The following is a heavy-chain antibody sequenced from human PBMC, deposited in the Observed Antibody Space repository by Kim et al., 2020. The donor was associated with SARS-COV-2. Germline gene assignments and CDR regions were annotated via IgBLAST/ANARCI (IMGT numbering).Heavy chain of an antibody. CDR2: IKGKADGGTT. V-gene: IGHV3-15*01. CDR3: TTDSREGEVDN. J-gene: IGHJ4*02. Sequence: GGSLRLSCVASGFTFNHAWMNWVRQAPGKGLEWVGRIKGKADGGTTDYAAPVKGRFTISRDDSKNTLYLQMNSLKIEDTAIYYCTTDSREGEVDNWGQGTLVTVSS. CDR1: GFTFNHAW. D-gene: IGHD3-10*01.